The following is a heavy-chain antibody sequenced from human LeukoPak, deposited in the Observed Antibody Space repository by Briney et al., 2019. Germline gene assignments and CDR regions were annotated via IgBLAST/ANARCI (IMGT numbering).Heavy chain of an antibody. CDR3: ARAGFGVPNWYFDL. J-gene: IGHJ2*01. D-gene: IGHD3-10*01. CDR1: GFNFSDYT. CDR2: VSGKSDYI. V-gene: IGHV3-21*01. Sequence: GGSLRLSCAASGFNFSDYTMTWVRQAPGKGLEWVSSVSGKSDYIYYADSVKGRFTIARDNAKNSIYLQMNSLRSEDTAVYYCARAGFGVPNWYFDLWGRGTLVTVSS.